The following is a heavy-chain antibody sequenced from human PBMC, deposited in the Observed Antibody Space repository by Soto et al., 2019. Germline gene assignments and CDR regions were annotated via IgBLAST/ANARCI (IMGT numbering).Heavy chain of an antibody. J-gene: IGHJ3*01. V-gene: IGHV4-30-2*01. D-gene: IGHD1-1*01. CDR1: GGSISSGGYS. CDR2: IYHSGST. Sequence: SETLSLTCAVSGGSISSGGYSWSWIRQPPGKGLEWIGYIYHSGSTYYNPSLKSRVTIPVDRSKNQFSLKLSSVTAADTAVYYCARDGTGVAPFDVWGQGTMVTVSS. CDR3: ARDGTGVAPFDV.